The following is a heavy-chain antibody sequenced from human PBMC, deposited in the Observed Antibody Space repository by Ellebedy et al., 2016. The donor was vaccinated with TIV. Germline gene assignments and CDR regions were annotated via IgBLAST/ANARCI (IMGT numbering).Heavy chain of an antibody. CDR3: ARDPEQQLVLYGMDV. Sequence: PGGSLRLSCAASGFTFSSYSMNWVRQAPGKGLEWVSSISSSSSYIYYADSVKGRFTISRDNAKNSLYLQMNSLRDEDTAVYYCARDPEQQLVLYGMDVWGQGTTVTVSS. CDR2: ISSSSSYI. J-gene: IGHJ6*02. CDR1: GFTFSSYS. D-gene: IGHD6-13*01. V-gene: IGHV3-21*01.